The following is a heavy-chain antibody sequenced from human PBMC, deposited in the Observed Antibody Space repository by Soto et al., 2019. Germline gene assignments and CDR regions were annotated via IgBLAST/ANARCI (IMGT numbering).Heavy chain of an antibody. CDR1: GFTFSSYW. Sequence: GESLKISCAASGFTFSSYWMHWVRQAPGKGLVWVSRINSDGSSTSYADSVKGRFTISRDNAKNTLYLQMNSLRAEDTAVYYCARGVFRSGYDYCYWGQGTLVTVSS. D-gene: IGHD5-12*01. CDR2: INSDGSST. CDR3: ARGVFRSGYDYCY. V-gene: IGHV3-74*01. J-gene: IGHJ4*02.